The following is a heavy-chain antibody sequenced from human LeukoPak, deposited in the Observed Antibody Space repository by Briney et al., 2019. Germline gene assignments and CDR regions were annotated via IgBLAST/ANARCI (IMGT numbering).Heavy chain of an antibody. J-gene: IGHJ3*02. CDR3: GRDRLGRSDAFDI. D-gene: IGHD1-26*01. V-gene: IGHV3-74*01. Sequence: GGSLRLSCAASGFTFKTYWMHWVRHDPGKGLVWVSRINSDGSNTDYADSVKGRFTISSDNAKNTLFLQMTSLRAEDTAVYYCGRDRLGRSDAFDIWGQGTMVTVSS. CDR1: GFTFKTYW. CDR2: INSDGSNT.